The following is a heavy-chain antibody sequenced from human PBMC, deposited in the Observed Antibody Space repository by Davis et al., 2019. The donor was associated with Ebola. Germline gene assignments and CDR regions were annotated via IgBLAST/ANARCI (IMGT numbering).Heavy chain of an antibody. Sequence: SQTPSLTCAVYGGSFSGYYWSRIRQPPGKGPGWIGSIYYSGSTYYNPSLKSRVTISVDTSKNQFSLKLSSVTAADTAVYYCARDEGTSDGDFDYWGQGTLVTVSS. D-gene: IGHD3-10*01. CDR1: GGSFSGYY. V-gene: IGHV4-34*01. J-gene: IGHJ4*02. CDR3: ARDEGTSDGDFDY. CDR2: IYYSGST.